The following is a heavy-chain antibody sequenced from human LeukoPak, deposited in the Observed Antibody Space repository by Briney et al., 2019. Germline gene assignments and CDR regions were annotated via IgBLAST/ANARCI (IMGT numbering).Heavy chain of an antibody. D-gene: IGHD3-10*01. CDR3: ARVYSYYYGSGTKRNWFDP. Sequence: KPSETLSLTCAVYGGSFSGYYWSWIRQPPGKGLEWIGEINHSGSTNYNPSLKSRVTISVDTSKNQFSLKLSPVTAADTAVYYCARVYSYYYGSGTKRNWFDPWGQGTLVTVSS. CDR2: INHSGST. V-gene: IGHV4-34*01. CDR1: GGSFSGYY. J-gene: IGHJ5*02.